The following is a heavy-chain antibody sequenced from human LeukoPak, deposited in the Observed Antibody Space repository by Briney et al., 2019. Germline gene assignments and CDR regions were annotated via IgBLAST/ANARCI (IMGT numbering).Heavy chain of an antibody. D-gene: IGHD3-10*01. CDR1: GGSISSYY. V-gene: IGHV4-59*01. CDR2: IYYSGST. CDR3: ARDSEYYGFDY. J-gene: IGHJ4*02. Sequence: SETLSLTCTVSGGSISSYYWSWIRQPPGKGLEWIWYIYYSGSTNYNPSLKSRVTISVDTSKNQFSLKLSSVTAADTAVYYSARDSEYYGFDYWGQGTLVTVSS.